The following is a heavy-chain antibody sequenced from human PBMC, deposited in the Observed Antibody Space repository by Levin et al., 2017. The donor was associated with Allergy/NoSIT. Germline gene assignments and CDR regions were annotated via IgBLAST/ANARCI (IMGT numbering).Heavy chain of an antibody. J-gene: IGHJ4*02. CDR2: ISYDGNDK. V-gene: IGHV3-30*18. CDR3: AKDVVFGTSSWALDY. Sequence: GESLKISCAASGFSFRSFGMHWVRQAPGKGLEWVAVISYDGNDKYYADSVKGRFTISRDNPKNTLYLQMNSLRTEDTAVYYCAKDVVFGTSSWALDYWGQGTLAMVSS. CDR1: GFSFRSFG. D-gene: IGHD6-13*01.